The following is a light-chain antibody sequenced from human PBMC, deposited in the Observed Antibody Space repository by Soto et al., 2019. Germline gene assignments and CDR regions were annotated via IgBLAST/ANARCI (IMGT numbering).Light chain of an antibody. J-gene: IGLJ3*02. CDR2: DVS. Sequence: QSALTQPRSVSGSPGQSVTISCTGTSSDVGGYNYVSWYQQHPGKAPKLMIYDVSKWPSGVPDRFSGSKSGNTASLTISGLQAEDEEDYYCCSYAGNSLWVFGGGTKLTVL. V-gene: IGLV2-11*01. CDR1: SSDVGGYNY. CDR3: CSYAGNSLWV.